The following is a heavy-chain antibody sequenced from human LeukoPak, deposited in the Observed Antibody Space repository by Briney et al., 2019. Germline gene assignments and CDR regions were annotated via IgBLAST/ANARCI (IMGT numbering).Heavy chain of an antibody. CDR2: ISAYNGNT. CDR1: GYTFTSYG. Sequence: ASVKVSCKASGYTFTSYGISWVRQAPGQGLEWMGWISAYNGNTNYAQKLQGRVTMTTDTSTSTAYMELRSLRSYDTAVYYCARDRADCSSTSCYYTDFDYWGQGTLVTVSS. J-gene: IGHJ4*02. V-gene: IGHV1-18*01. CDR3: ARDRADCSSTSCYYTDFDY. D-gene: IGHD2-2*01.